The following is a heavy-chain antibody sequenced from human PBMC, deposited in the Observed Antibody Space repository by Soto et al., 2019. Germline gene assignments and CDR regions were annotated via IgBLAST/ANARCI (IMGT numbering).Heavy chain of an antibody. Sequence: SVKLYCKASGGTFSIYAISWVRQAPGQGLEWMGGIIPIFGTANYAQKFQGRVTITPDESTSTAYMELSSLRSEDTAVYYCARDFLCGYSSSWRSMDVCSQGSTVLGSS. CDR2: IIPIFGTA. CDR1: GGTFSIYA. V-gene: IGHV1-69*13. D-gene: IGHD6-13*01. J-gene: IGHJ6*02. CDR3: ARDFLCGYSSSWRSMDV.